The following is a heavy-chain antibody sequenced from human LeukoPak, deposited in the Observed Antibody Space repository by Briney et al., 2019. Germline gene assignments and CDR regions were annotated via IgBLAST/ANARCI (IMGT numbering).Heavy chain of an antibody. CDR3: ARDPPGVHYGRPIFDY. CDR1: GYSISSGYY. Sequence: PSETLSLTCTVSGYSISSGYYWGWIRQPPGKGLEWIGSIYHSGSTYYNPSLKSRVTISVDTSKNQFSLKLSSVTAADTAVYYCARDPPGVHYGRPIFDYWGQGTLVTVSA. CDR2: IYHSGST. J-gene: IGHJ4*02. D-gene: IGHD4-17*01. V-gene: IGHV4-38-2*02.